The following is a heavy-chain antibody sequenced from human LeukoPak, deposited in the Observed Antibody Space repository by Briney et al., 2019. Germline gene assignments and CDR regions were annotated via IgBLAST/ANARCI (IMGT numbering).Heavy chain of an antibody. CDR2: ISSSSSYI. CDR3: ARAQWLVQGYYFDY. V-gene: IGHV3-21*01. J-gene: IGHJ4*02. Sequence: PGGSLRLSCAAPGFTFSSYSMNWVRQAPGKGLEWVSSISSSSSYIYYADSVKGRFTISRDNAKNSLYLQMNSLRAGDTAVYYCARAQWLVQGYYFDYWGQGTLVTVSS. D-gene: IGHD6-19*01. CDR1: GFTFSSYS.